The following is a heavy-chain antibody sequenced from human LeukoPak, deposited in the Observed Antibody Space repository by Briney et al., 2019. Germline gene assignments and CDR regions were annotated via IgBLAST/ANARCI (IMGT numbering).Heavy chain of an antibody. D-gene: IGHD1-26*01. CDR1: GGSISSGGYS. CDR2: IYHSGST. J-gene: IGHJ1*01. Sequence: PSETLSLTCAVSGGSISSGGYSWSWIRQPPGTGLEWIGYIYHSGSTYYNPSLKSRVTISVDTSKNQFSLKLSSVTAADTAVYYCARDLGSGSYYDPFQHWGQGTLVTVSS. V-gene: IGHV4-30-2*05. CDR3: ARDLGSGSYYDPFQH.